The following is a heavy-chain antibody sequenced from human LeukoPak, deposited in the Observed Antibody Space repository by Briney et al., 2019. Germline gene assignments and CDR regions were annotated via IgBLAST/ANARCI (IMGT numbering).Heavy chain of an antibody. Sequence: GGSLRLSCSASGFTFSRYPMHWVRQAPGKGLEYVSAISSDGVSTYYGASVKGRFTISRDNSKNTLYLQMSSLRAEDTALYYCVKETAFYDHWCQGTLVTVSS. CDR1: GFTFSRYP. CDR2: ISSDGVST. V-gene: IGHV3-64D*06. D-gene: IGHD2/OR15-2a*01. J-gene: IGHJ4*02. CDR3: VKETAFYDH.